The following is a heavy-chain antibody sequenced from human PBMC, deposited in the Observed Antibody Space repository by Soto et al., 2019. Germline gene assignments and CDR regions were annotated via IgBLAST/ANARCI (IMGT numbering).Heavy chain of an antibody. Sequence: SETLSLTCAVYGGSFSGYYWRWIRQPPGKGLECIGKINHSGSTNHNPSLKSRVTISVDTSKNQFSLKLSSVTAADMAVYYCARRPHYYDRSGTLVFDYWGQGTGVTVSS. CDR3: ARRPHYYDRSGTLVFDY. J-gene: IGHJ4*02. CDR1: GGSFSGYY. V-gene: IGHV4-34*01. CDR2: INHSGST. D-gene: IGHD3-22*01.